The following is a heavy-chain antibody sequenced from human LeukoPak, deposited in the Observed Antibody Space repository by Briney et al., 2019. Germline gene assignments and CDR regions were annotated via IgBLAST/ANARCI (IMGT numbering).Heavy chain of an antibody. V-gene: IGHV3-23*01. CDR2: ISGSGGST. CDR1: GFTFSTNA. D-gene: IGHD1-26*01. Sequence: GGSLRLSCLTSGFTFSTNAMSWVRQAPGKGLEWVSAISGSGGSTYYADSVKGRFTISRDNSKNTLYLQMNSLRAEDTAVYYCAKAGSYDRYYFDYWGQGTLVTVSS. CDR3: AKAGSYDRYYFDY. J-gene: IGHJ4*02.